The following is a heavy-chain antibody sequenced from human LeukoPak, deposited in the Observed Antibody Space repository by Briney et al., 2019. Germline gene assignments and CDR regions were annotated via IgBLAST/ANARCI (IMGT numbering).Heavy chain of an antibody. CDR2: IYYSGST. J-gene: IGHJ6*02. CDR3: ARHRYGSDV. D-gene: IGHD3-9*01. V-gene: IGHV4-59*08. CDR1: GASVTDYY. Sequence: SETLSLTCTVSGASVTDYYWSWIRQPPGKGLEWIGYIYYSGSTNYNPSLKSRVTISVDTSKNQFSLKLSSVTAADTAVYYCARHRYGSDVWGQGTTVTVSS.